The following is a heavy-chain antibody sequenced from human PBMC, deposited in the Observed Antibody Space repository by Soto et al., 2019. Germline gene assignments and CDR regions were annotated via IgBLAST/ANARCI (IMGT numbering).Heavy chain of an antibody. Sequence: QVQLVQSGPEVKKPGASVKVSCKASGYTLTDHGISWVRQAPGQGLEWMGWINPYNANTRYGEKVQGRVTMTTDTSSTVYMELTGLTSDDTAVYYCARDWTSPSCVSSSCPRCGWFDPWGQGTLVTVSS. CDR1: GYTLTDHG. J-gene: IGHJ5*02. CDR3: ARDWTSPSCVSSSCPRCGWFDP. V-gene: IGHV1-18*04. CDR2: INPYNANT. D-gene: IGHD2-15*01.